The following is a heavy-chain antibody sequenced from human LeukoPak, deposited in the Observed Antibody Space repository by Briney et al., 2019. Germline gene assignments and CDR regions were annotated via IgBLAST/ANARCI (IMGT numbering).Heavy chain of an antibody. CDR3: ATSQRFGGEWYFDL. CDR1: GGTFSSYA. CDR2: IIPILGIA. D-gene: IGHD3-10*01. J-gene: IGHJ2*01. Sequence: GASVKVSCKASGGTFSSYAISWVRQAPGQGLEWMGRIIPILGIANYAQKFQGRVTITADKSTSTAYMELSSLRSEDTAMYYCATSQRFGGEWYFDLWGRGTLVTVSS. V-gene: IGHV1-69*04.